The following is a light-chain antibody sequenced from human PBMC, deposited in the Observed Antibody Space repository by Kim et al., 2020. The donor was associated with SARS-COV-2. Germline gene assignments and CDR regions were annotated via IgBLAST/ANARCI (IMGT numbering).Light chain of an antibody. CDR3: QQYGTSPLT. V-gene: IGKV3-20*01. J-gene: IGKJ4*01. CDR2: GSS. Sequence: APGERATPSCRASQGVSSSYLAWYQQKPGQAPRLRIYGSSNRATGIPDRFSGSGSGTDFTLTISRLEPEDFAVYYCQQYGTSPLTFGGGTKVDIK. CDR1: QGVSSSY.